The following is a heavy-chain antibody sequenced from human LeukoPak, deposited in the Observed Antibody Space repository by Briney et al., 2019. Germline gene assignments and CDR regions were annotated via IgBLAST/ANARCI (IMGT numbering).Heavy chain of an antibody. CDR2: IAPSGDTTI. D-gene: IGHD4-17*01. J-gene: IGHJ3*02. CDR3: ARGDYVNAFDI. CDR1: GFDFRIYE. V-gene: IGHV3-48*03. Sequence: PGGSLRLSCVASGFDFRIYEMNWVRQAPGRGLEWVSYIAPSGDTTIYYADSVKGRFTISRDNAKNLLYLQMNSLRAEDTAVYYCARGDYVNAFDIWGQGTMVTVSS.